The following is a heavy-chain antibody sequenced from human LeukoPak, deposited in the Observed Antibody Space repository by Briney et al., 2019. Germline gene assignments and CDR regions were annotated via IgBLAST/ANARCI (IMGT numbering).Heavy chain of an antibody. J-gene: IGHJ5*02. CDR2: IYYSGST. Sequence: PSETLSLTCTVSGDSISSSSYFWGWIRQPPGKGLEWIGSIYYSGSTYYNPSLKSRVTISVDTSKNQFSLKLSSVTAADTAVYYCARVTYSSSWYNWFDPWGQGTLVTVSS. V-gene: IGHV4-39*07. D-gene: IGHD6-13*01. CDR1: GDSISSSSYF. CDR3: ARVTYSSSWYNWFDP.